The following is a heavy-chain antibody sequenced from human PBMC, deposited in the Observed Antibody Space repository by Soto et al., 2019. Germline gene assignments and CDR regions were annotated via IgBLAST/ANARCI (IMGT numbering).Heavy chain of an antibody. D-gene: IGHD2-2*01. Sequence: ASVKVSCKASGYTFTSYGISWVRQAPGQGLEWMGWISAYNGNTNYAQKLQGRVTMTTDTSTSTAYMELRSLRSDDTAVYYCARTYCSSTSCYYYYGMDVWGQGTTVTVS. CDR3: ARTYCSSTSCYYYYGMDV. CDR2: ISAYNGNT. J-gene: IGHJ6*02. V-gene: IGHV1-18*04. CDR1: GYTFTSYG.